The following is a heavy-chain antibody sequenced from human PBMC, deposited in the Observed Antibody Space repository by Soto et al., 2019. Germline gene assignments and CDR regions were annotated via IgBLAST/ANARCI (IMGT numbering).Heavy chain of an antibody. CDR3: AASGRDVLGYDYKATEGLDI. D-gene: IGHD3-10*01. CDR2: IIPLFGIA. V-gene: IGHV1-69*12. CDR1: GGTFSQFA. J-gene: IGHJ3*02. Sequence: QVQLVQSGAEVKKPGSSVKVSCKASGGTFSQFAVSWVRQAPEQGLEWMGGIIPLFGIAKYAPKFEDRVTIIADESTNTASMDLSGLRSEDTAVYYCAASGRDVLGYDYKATEGLDIWCQGTLVTVSS.